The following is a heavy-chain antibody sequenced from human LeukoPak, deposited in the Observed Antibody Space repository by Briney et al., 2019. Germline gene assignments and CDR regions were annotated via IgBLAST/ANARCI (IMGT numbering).Heavy chain of an antibody. D-gene: IGHD6-6*01. CDR2: ISGSGGST. J-gene: IGHJ4*02. CDR3: AKDRRFSSSELGGFGDY. V-gene: IGHV3-23*01. Sequence: PGGSLRLSCAASGFTFSSYAMSWVRQAPGKGLEWVSAISGSGGSTYYADSVKGRFTISRDNSKNTLYLQMNSLRAEDTAVYYCAKDRRFSSSELGGFGDYWGQGTLVTVSS. CDR1: GFTFSSYA.